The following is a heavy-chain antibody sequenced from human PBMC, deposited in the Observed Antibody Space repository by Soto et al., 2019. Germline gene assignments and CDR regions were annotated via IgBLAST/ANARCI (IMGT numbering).Heavy chain of an antibody. D-gene: IGHD6-13*01. CDR2: ISYDGSNK. CDR3: ARGRQQLGYYYYGMDV. CDR1: GFTFTSYA. Sequence: GGSLRLSCAASGFTFTSYAMHWVRQAPGKGLEWVAVISYDGSNKYYADSVKGRFTISRDNSKNTLYLQMNSLRAEDTAVYYCARGRQQLGYYYYGMDVWGQGTTVTVSS. J-gene: IGHJ6*02. V-gene: IGHV3-30-3*01.